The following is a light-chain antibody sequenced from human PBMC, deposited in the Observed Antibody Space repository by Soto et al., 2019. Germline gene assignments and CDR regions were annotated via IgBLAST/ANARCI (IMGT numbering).Light chain of an antibody. CDR3: QQYGSSYT. CDR2: DAS. J-gene: IGKJ2*01. V-gene: IGKV3-20*01. CDR1: QSVSSY. Sequence: EIVLTQSPGTLSLSPGERATLSCRASQSVSSYLAWYQQKPGQAPRLLIYDASSRATGIPDRFSGSGSGTDFTLTISRLEPEDFVVYYCQQYGSSYTFGQGTKLEIK.